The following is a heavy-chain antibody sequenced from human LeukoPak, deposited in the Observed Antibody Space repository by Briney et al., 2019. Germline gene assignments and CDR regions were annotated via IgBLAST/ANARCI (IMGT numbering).Heavy chain of an antibody. J-gene: IGHJ4*02. Sequence: AGSLRLSCAASGFTFSTYARNWVRQAPGKALEWVSTISGSGGSTYYADSVKGRFTISTDNSKNTLYLQMNSLRAEDTAVYYCAYGDYDCWGQGTLVTVSS. CDR3: AYGDYDC. CDR1: GFTFSTYA. CDR2: ISGSGGST. V-gene: IGHV3-23*01. D-gene: IGHD4-17*01.